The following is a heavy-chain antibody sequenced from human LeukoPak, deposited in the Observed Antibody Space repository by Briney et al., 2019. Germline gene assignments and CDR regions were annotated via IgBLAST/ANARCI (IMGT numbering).Heavy chain of an antibody. Sequence: SSVKVSCKASGYTFTGYYMHWVRQAPGQGLEWMGRINPNSGGTNYAQKFQGRVTMARDTSISTAYMELSRLRSDDTAVYYCAVYSNYYYFDYWGQGTLVTVSS. V-gene: IGHV1-2*06. CDR1: GYTFTGYY. J-gene: IGHJ4*02. CDR2: INPNSGGT. D-gene: IGHD4-11*01. CDR3: AVYSNYYYFDY.